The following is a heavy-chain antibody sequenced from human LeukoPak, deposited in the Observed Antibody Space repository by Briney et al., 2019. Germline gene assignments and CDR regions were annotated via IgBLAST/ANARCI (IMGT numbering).Heavy chain of an antibody. Sequence: ASVKVSRKASGYTFTGYYIHWVRQAPGQGVEGMGWNNPNSGGTNCAQKFQGRVTMTRDTSISTAYMELSRLRSDDTAVYYCATASTFCGGDCYPNDAFDIWGQGTMVTVSS. CDR1: GYTFTGYY. CDR2: NNPNSGGT. V-gene: IGHV1-2*02. CDR3: ATASTFCGGDCYPNDAFDI. J-gene: IGHJ3*02. D-gene: IGHD2-21*02.